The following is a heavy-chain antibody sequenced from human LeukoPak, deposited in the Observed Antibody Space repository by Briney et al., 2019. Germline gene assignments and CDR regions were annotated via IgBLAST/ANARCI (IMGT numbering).Heavy chain of an antibody. Sequence: SETLSLTCTVSGGSISSYYWSWIRQPPGKGLEWIGYVYYSGNTNYNPSLKSRVTISVDTSKNQFSLKLSSVTAADTAVYYCAGIVPYDYGYTDHWGQGTLVTVSS. CDR1: GGSISSYY. CDR2: VYYSGNT. V-gene: IGHV4-59*01. J-gene: IGHJ4*02. D-gene: IGHD5-18*01. CDR3: AGIVPYDYGYTDH.